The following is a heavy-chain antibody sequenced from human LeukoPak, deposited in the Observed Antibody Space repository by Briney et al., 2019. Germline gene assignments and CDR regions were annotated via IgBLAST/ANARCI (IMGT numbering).Heavy chain of an antibody. CDR1: GGSFSGYY. V-gene: IGHV4-34*01. CDR2: INHSGST. J-gene: IGHJ4*02. CDR3: ARGLTARYGDYEDY. D-gene: IGHD4-17*01. Sequence: SETLSLTCAVYGGSFSGYYWSWIRQPPGKGLEWIGGINHSGSTNYNPSLKSRVTISADTSKNQFSLKLSSVTAADTAVYYCARGLTARYGDYEDYWGQGTLVTVSS.